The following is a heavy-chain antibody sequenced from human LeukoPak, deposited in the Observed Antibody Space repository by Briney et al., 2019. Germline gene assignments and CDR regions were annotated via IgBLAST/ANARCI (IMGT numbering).Heavy chain of an antibody. Sequence: PSETLSLTCTVSGGSISSGSYYWGWIRQPPGKGLEWIGEINHSGSTNYNPSLKSRVTISVDTSKNQFSLKLSSVTAADTAVYYCARGTPSSGWRGGRYYFDYWGQGTLVTVSS. D-gene: IGHD6-19*01. CDR1: GGSISSGSYY. CDR2: INHSGST. J-gene: IGHJ4*02. V-gene: IGHV4-39*07. CDR3: ARGTPSSGWRGGRYYFDY.